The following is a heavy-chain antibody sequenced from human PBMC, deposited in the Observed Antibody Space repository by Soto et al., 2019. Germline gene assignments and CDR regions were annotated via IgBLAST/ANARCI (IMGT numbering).Heavy chain of an antibody. CDR1: GFTFSSYA. CDR3: TATEEELNYYDSSGYSYTNDAFDI. D-gene: IGHD3-22*01. CDR2: ISYDGSNK. V-gene: IGHV3-30-3*01. Sequence: PGGSLRLSCAASGFTFSSYAMHWVRQAPGKGLEWVAVISYDGSNKYYADSVKGRFTISRDNSKNTLYLQMNSLKTEDTAVYYCTATEEELNYYDSSGYSYTNDAFDIWGQGAMVTVSS. J-gene: IGHJ3*02.